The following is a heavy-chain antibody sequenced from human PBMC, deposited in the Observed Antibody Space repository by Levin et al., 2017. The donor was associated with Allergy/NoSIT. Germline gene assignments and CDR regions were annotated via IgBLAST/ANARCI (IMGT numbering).Heavy chain of an antibody. J-gene: IGHJ2*01. CDR2: IYYSGST. V-gene: IGHV4-59*08. CDR3: ARHLAVAGTFDQTSHWYFEY. D-gene: IGHD6-19*01. CDR1: GGSISSYY. Sequence: SETLSLTCTVSGGSISSYYWSWIRQPPGKGLEWIGYIYYSGSTNYNPSLKSRVTISVDTSKNQFSLKLSSVTAADTAVYYCARHLAVAGTFDQTSHWYFEYWGRGTLVTVSS.